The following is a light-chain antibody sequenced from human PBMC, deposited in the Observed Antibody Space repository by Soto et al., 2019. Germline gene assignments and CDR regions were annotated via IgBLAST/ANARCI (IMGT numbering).Light chain of an antibody. CDR3: QQYASSVT. Sequence: EILLTQSPDSLSLSPGDRATLSCRASQSFSSTFFAWYQQKPGQAPRLLIYGASSRATGIPDRFSGSGSGTDFTLTISRLEPENFEVYYCQQYASSVTFGHGTKVEIK. CDR1: QSFSSTF. CDR2: GAS. V-gene: IGKV3-20*01. J-gene: IGKJ1*01.